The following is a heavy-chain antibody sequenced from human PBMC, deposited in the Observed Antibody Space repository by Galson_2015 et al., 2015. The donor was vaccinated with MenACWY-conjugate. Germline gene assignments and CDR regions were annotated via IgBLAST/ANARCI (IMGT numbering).Heavy chain of an antibody. Sequence: SLRLSCATSGFTFITYWMSWVRQAPGKGLEWVANISQDTTEKYYVDSVKGRFTISRDYAKNSVYLQMNNLRVEDTAIYHCARGLDGRNAFDIWGQGTMVTVSS. V-gene: IGHV3-7*03. CDR1: GFTFITYW. J-gene: IGHJ3*02. CDR2: ISQDTTEK. D-gene: IGHD1-26*01. CDR3: ARGLDGRNAFDI.